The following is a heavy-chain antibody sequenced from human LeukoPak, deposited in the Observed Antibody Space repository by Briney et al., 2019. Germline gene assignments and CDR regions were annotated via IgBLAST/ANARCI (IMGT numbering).Heavy chain of an antibody. J-gene: IGHJ5*02. Sequence: GGSLRLSCAASGFTFSRYSMNWVRQAPGNGLEWVSSISSSSSYIYYADSVKGRFTISRDNAKNSLYLQMNSLRAEDTAVYYCARDFRDYDFWSGYSNWFDPWGQGTLVTVSS. CDR1: GFTFSRYS. D-gene: IGHD3-3*01. CDR3: ARDFRDYDFWSGYSNWFDP. V-gene: IGHV3-21*01. CDR2: ISSSSSYI.